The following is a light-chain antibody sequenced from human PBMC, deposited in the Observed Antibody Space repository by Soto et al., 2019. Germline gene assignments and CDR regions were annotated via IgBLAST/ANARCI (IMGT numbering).Light chain of an antibody. J-gene: IGKJ1*01. V-gene: IGKV1-5*01. CDR1: QSISSW. Sequence: DIQMTQSPSTLSASVGDRVTITCRASQSISSWLAWYHQKPGKAPKLLIYDASSLESGVPSRFSDSGSGTDFALSISSLQPDDFATYYCQQYNSWWTFDQGTKVEIK. CDR3: QQYNSWWT. CDR2: DAS.